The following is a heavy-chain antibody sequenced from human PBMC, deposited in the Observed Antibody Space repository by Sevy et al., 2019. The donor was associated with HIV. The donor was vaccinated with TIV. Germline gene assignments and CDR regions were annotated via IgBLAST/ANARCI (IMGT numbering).Heavy chain of an antibody. Sequence: SETLSLTCTVSGGSISSYYWSWIRQPPGKGLEWIGYIYYSGSTNYNPSLKSRVTISVDTSKNQSSLKLSSVTAADTAVYYCARGLSSGYSYGPGDYWGQGTLVTVSS. CDR3: ARGLSSGYSYGPGDY. CDR2: IYYSGST. V-gene: IGHV4-59*01. CDR1: GGSISSYY. J-gene: IGHJ4*02. D-gene: IGHD5-18*01.